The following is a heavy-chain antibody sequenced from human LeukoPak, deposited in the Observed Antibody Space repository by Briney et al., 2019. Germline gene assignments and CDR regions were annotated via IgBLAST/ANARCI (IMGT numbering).Heavy chain of an antibody. Sequence: AGGSLRLSCAASGFTFSSYSMNWVRQAPGKGLEWVSSISSSSSYIYYADSVKGRFTISRGNAKNSLYLQMNSLRAEDTAVHYCARGRVTMVRGATHYYYYGMDVWGQGTTVTVSS. V-gene: IGHV3-21*01. CDR1: GFTFSSYS. CDR2: ISSSSSYI. J-gene: IGHJ6*02. D-gene: IGHD3-10*01. CDR3: ARGRVTMVRGATHYYYYGMDV.